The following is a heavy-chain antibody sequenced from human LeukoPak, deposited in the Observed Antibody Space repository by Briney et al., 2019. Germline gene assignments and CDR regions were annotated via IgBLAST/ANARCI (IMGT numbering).Heavy chain of an antibody. CDR2: INHSGST. J-gene: IGHJ5*02. Sequence: SETLSLTCTVSGSSISSYYWSWIRQPPGKGLEWIGEINHSGSTNYNPSLKSRVTISVDTSKNQFSLKLSSVTAADTAVYYCARRTWSGELLWFGELLSYWFDPWGQGTLVTVSS. D-gene: IGHD3-10*01. V-gene: IGHV4-34*01. CDR3: ARRTWSGELLWFGELLSYWFDP. CDR1: GSSISSYY.